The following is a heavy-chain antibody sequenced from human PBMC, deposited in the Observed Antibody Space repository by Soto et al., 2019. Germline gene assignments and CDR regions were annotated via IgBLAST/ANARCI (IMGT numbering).Heavy chain of an antibody. J-gene: IGHJ4*02. CDR1: GFTFSSYA. CDR3: ATGAVAGMRHISPNDY. V-gene: IGHV3-30-3*01. D-gene: IGHD6-19*01. Sequence: QPGGSLRLSCAASGFTFSSYAMHWVRQAPGKGLEWVAVISYDGSNKYYADSVKGRFTISRDNSKNTLYLQMNSLRAEDTAVYYCATGAVAGMRHISPNDYWGQGTLVTVSS. CDR2: ISYDGSNK.